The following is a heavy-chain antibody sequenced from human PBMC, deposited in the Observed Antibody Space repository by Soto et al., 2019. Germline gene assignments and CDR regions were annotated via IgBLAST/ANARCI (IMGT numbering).Heavy chain of an antibody. V-gene: IGHV4-31*03. D-gene: IGHD3-22*01. CDR1: GGSISSGAYY. J-gene: IGHJ1*01. CDR3: AIYASSGSRGFQH. Sequence: QVQLQESGPGLVKPSQTLSLTCTVSGGSISSGAYYWSWIRQHPGKGLEWIGYIHSSGSTYYNPSLKSRVTISVDTSKNQFSLKLSSVTAADTAVYYCAIYASSGSRGFQHWGQGTLVTVSS. CDR2: IHSSGST.